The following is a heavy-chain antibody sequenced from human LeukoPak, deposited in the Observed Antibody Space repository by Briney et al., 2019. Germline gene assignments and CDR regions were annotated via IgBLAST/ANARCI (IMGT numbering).Heavy chain of an antibody. CDR3: ARGFRAFDF. CDR2: INWNGGRT. Sequence: GGSLRLSCAASGLMFDDYGMSWVRQAPGKGLEWVSGINWNGGRTGYADSVKGRFTISRDNAKNSLYLQMDSLRAEDTAMYYCARGFRAFDFWAQGTMVTVSS. CDR1: GLMFDDYG. V-gene: IGHV3-20*04. J-gene: IGHJ3*01.